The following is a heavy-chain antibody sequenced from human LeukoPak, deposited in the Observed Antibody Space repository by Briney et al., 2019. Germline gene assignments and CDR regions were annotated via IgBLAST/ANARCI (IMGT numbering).Heavy chain of an antibody. D-gene: IGHD6-6*01. CDR3: ARRSSSPHTLIDY. CDR2: IYYSGST. CDR1: GGSISSSSYY. J-gene: IGHJ4*02. Sequence: SETQSLTCTVSGGSISSSSYYWGWIRQPPGKGLEWIGSIYYSGSTYYDPSLKSRVTISEDTSKNQFSLKLSSVTAADTAVYYCARRSSSPHTLIDYWGQGTLVTVSS. V-gene: IGHV4-39*01.